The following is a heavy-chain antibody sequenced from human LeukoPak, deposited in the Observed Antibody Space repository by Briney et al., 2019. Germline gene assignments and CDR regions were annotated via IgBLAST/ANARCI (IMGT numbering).Heavy chain of an antibody. CDR2: IYPGDSHT. J-gene: IGHJ4*02. CDR3: ARYSGSQTDGLDY. CDR1: GYSFTSYW. Sequence: GESLKISCKDSGYSFTSYWIGWVRQMPGKGLEWMGIIYPGDSHTRYSPSFQGQVTISADKSISTAYLQWSSLEASDTAMYYCARYSGSQTDGLDYWGQGTLVAVSS. D-gene: IGHD1-26*01. V-gene: IGHV5-51*01.